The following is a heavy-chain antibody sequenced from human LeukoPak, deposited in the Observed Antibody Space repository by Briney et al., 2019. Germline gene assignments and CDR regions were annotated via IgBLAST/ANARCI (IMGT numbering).Heavy chain of an antibody. Sequence: SETLSLTCTGSGGSFSSSSYFWGWVRQPPGKGLEYIGTIYYSGLTYYNPSLKSRVTISVDTSKNQLSLRLSSVTAADTAVYYCATNWSDFDYWGPGTLVTVSS. V-gene: IGHV4-39*01. D-gene: IGHD1-1*01. CDR2: IYYSGLT. CDR3: ATNWSDFDY. CDR1: GGSFSSSSYF. J-gene: IGHJ4*02.